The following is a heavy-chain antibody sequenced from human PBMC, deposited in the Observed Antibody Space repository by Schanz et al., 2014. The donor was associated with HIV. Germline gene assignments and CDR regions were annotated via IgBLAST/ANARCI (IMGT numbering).Heavy chain of an antibody. V-gene: IGHV3-33*01. CDR2: IWYHGNMT. CDR3: ARAPYTSSTRIDY. CDR1: GFRFSDHG. Sequence: QVQLVESGGGVVQPGRSLRLSCATSGFRFSDHGMHWVRQAPGKGLEWVALIWYHGNMTYYADSVKGRFTISRDNSKNKLYLQMNKLTAEDDAVYYCARAPYTSSTRIDYWGQGTLVTVSS. D-gene: IGHD6-6*01. J-gene: IGHJ4*02.